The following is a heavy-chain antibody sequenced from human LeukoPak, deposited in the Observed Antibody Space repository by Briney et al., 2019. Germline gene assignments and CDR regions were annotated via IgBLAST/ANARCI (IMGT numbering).Heavy chain of an antibody. J-gene: IGHJ4*02. Sequence: SETLSLTCTVSGGSISSGDYYWSWIRQPPGKGLEWIGYIYYSGSTYYNPSLKSRVTISVDTSKNQFSLKLSSVTAADTAVYYCARSPHRGAYFDYWGQGTLVTVSS. CDR2: IYYSGST. CDR3: ARSPHRGAYFDY. D-gene: IGHD1-26*01. CDR1: GGSISSGDYY. V-gene: IGHV4-30-4*08.